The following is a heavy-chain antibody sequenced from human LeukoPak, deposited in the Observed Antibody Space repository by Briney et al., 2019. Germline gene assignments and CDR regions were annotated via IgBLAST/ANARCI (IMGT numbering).Heavy chain of an antibody. V-gene: IGHV5-51*01. CDR1: GYTFTTYW. J-gene: IGHJ4*02. CDR3: ARLPGYYYDSSGYYVDY. CDR2: IYPGDSDT. D-gene: IGHD3-22*01. Sequence: GESLQISCKGSGYTFTTYWIGWVRQMPGKGLEWMGIIYPGDSDTRYSPSFQGQVTISADKSISTAYLQWSSLKASDTAMYYCARLPGYYYDSSGYYVDYWGQGTLVTVSS.